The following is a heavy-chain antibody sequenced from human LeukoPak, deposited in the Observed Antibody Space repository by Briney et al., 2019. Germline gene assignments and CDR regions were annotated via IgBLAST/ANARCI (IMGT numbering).Heavy chain of an antibody. CDR1: GGTFSSYA. Sequence: ASVKVSCKASGGTFSSYAVNWVRQAPGQGLEWVGRIIPIFVTPDYAQKFQCRVTITADKSTSTAYMELSSLKSEDTAVYYCARGVAGNVYWGQGTLVTVSS. V-gene: IGHV1-69*06. CDR2: IIPIFVTP. D-gene: IGHD6-19*01. J-gene: IGHJ4*02. CDR3: ARGVAGNVY.